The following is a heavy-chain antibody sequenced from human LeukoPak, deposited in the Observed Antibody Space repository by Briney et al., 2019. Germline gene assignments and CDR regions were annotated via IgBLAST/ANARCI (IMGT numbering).Heavy chain of an antibody. CDR3: ARDLRGGWSGEGMDV. CDR1: GYTFTSYG. J-gene: IGHJ6*02. CDR2: ISAYNGNT. V-gene: IGHV1-18*01. D-gene: IGHD6-19*01. Sequence: ASVKVSCKASGYTFTSYGISWVRQAPGQGLEWMGCISAYNGNTNYAQKLQGRVTMTTDTSTSTAYMELRSLRSDDTAVYYCARDLRGGWSGEGMDVWGQGTTVTVSS.